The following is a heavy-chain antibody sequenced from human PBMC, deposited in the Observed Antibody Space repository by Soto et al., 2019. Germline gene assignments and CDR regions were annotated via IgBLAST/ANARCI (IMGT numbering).Heavy chain of an antibody. CDR3: AKDQGGGGSSSDY. Sequence: PGGSLRLSCAASGFTFSTYGMHWVRHAPGKGLEWVAVISYDGSNKNYADTVKGRFIISRDNSKNTLYLQMNSLRAEDTAVYYCAKDQGGGGSSSDYWGQGTLVTVSS. D-gene: IGHD3-16*01. V-gene: IGHV3-30*18. J-gene: IGHJ4*02. CDR2: ISYDGSNK. CDR1: GFTFSTYG.